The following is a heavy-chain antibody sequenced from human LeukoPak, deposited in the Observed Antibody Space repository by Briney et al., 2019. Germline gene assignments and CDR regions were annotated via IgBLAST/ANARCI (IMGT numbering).Heavy chain of an antibody. Sequence: SETLSLTCTVSGGSLSSYYWSWIRQPPGKGLEGIGYIYYSGSTYYNPSLKSRVTISVDTSKNQFSLKLSSVTAADTAVYYCATWLPCSSTSCYKRGWFDPWGQGTLVTVSS. CDR1: GGSLSSYY. CDR3: ATWLPCSSTSCYKRGWFDP. J-gene: IGHJ5*02. V-gene: IGHV4-59*04. CDR2: IYYSGST. D-gene: IGHD2-2*02.